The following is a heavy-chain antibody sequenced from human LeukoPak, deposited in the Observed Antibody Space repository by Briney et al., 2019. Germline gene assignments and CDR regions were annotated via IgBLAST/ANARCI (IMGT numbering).Heavy chain of an antibody. CDR3: ARDRGVAALDV. D-gene: IGHD6-13*01. J-gene: IGHJ6*02. Sequence: GGSLRLSCAASGFTVSSNYMSWVRQAPGKGLEWVSVIYSGDSTYYADSVKGRFTISRRNSKNTLYLQMNSLRAEDTAVYYCARDRGVAALDVWGQGTMVTVSS. CDR1: GFTVSSNY. CDR2: IYSGDST. V-gene: IGHV3-53*04.